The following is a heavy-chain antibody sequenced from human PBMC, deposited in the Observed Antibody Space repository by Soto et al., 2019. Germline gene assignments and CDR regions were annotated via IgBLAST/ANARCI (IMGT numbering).Heavy chain of an antibody. J-gene: IGHJ6*02. V-gene: IGHV4-30-4*01. D-gene: IGHD2-8*01. Sequence: SETLSLTCTVSGVSISSGAYYWGWIRRPPGEGLEWIGNIYYSGTTYNNPSLKSRVTISVDTSNNQFSLKLSSVTAADTAVYYCARDGGFCTNGVCPVYYYYGMDVWGQGTTVTVSS. CDR3: ARDGGFCTNGVCPVYYYYGMDV. CDR2: IYYSGTT. CDR1: GVSISSGAYY.